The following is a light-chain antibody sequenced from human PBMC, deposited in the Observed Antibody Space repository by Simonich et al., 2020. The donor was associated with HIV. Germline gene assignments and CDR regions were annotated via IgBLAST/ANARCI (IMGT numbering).Light chain of an antibody. J-gene: IGLJ3*02. CDR2: GNN. CDR1: SSNIGAGYD. Sequence: QSVLTQPPSVSGAPGQRVTISCTGSSSNIGAGYDVHWYQQLPGRAPKLLIYGNNKRPSGVPDRFAGSKSGPTASLAITGLQAEDEADYYCQSYDSSLSGSKVFGGGTKLTVL. CDR3: QSYDSSLSGSKV. V-gene: IGLV1-40*01.